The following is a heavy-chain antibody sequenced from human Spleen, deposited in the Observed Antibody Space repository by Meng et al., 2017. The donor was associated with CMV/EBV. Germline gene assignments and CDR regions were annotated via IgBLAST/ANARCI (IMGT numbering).Heavy chain of an antibody. J-gene: IGHJ6*02. Sequence: GESLKISCAASGFTFSDYAIHWVRQAPGKGLEWVAVISYDGNSKYYTDSVKGRFTISRDNAKNSLYLQMNSLRDEDTALYFCVRGHTYGDYYFYGMDVWGQGTTVTVSS. CDR3: VRGHTYGDYYFYGMDV. D-gene: IGHD5-18*01. CDR2: ISYDGNSK. V-gene: IGHV3-30*04. CDR1: GFTFSDYA.